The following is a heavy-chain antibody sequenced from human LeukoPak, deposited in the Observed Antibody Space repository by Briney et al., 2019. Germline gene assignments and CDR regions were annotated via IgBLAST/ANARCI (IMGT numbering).Heavy chain of an antibody. J-gene: IGHJ5*02. CDR3: ARGLSLRFLGTPFDP. Sequence: GGSLRLSCAASGFTFSSYTMNWVRQAPGKGLEWVSSISGSNTYIYYLDSVKGRFIISRDDADNSLYLQMNGLRAEDTAVYYCARGLSLRFLGTPFDPWGQGTLVAVSS. V-gene: IGHV3-21*01. CDR2: ISGSNTYI. D-gene: IGHD3-3*01. CDR1: GFTFSSYT.